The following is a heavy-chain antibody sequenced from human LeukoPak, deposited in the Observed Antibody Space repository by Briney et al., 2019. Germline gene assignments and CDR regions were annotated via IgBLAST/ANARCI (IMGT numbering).Heavy chain of an antibody. D-gene: IGHD2-2*01. J-gene: IGHJ5*02. CDR3: ARSLVPAAPQYNWIDP. V-gene: IGHV4-34*01. CDR1: GGSFSGYY. CDR2: INHSGNT. Sequence: SETLSLTCAVYGGSFSGYYWSWLRQPPGKGLEWIGEINHSGNTNHNPSLKSRVTLSVDTSKNQFSLRLGSVTAADTALYYCARSLVPAAPQYNWIDPWGQGTLVTVSS.